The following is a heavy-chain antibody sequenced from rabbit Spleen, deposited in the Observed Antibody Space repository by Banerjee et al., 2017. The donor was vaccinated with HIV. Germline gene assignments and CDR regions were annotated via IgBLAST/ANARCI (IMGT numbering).Heavy chain of an antibody. CDR2: IYAGSNSNT. V-gene: IGHV1S40*01. Sequence: QSLEESGGGLIKPGASLTLTCKASGFSFNSGYDMCWVRQAPGKGLEWIACIYAGSNSNTYSATWAKGRFTISKTSSTTVTLQMTSLTAADTATYFCARDTSTSFSTYGMDLWGQGTLVTVS. CDR3: ARDTSTSFSTYGMDL. D-gene: IGHD1-1*01. CDR1: GFSFNSGYD. J-gene: IGHJ6*01.